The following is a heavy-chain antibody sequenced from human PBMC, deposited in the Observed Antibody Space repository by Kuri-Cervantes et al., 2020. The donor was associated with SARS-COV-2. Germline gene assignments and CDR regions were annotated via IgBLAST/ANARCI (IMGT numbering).Heavy chain of an antibody. CDR2: INHSGST. CDR3: ATRRTGAWFDP. CDR1: GGSFSGYY. Sequence: SETLSLTCAVYGGSFSGYYWSWIRQPPGKGLEWIGEINHSGSTNYNPSLKSRVTVSVDTSKNQFSLKLSSVTAADTAEYYSATRRTGAWFDPWGQGTLVTVSS. J-gene: IGHJ5*02. D-gene: IGHD1-14*01. V-gene: IGHV4-34*01.